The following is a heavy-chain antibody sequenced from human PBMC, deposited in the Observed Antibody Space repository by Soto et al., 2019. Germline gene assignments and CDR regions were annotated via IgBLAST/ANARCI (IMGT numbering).Heavy chain of an antibody. CDR2: INPNSGGT. D-gene: IGHD4-17*01. CDR1: GYTFTGYY. Sequence: ASVKVSCKASGYTFTGYYMHWVRQAPGQGLEWMGWINPNSGGTNYAQKFQGWVTMTRDTSISIAYMELSRLRSDDTAVYYCARDLRTVTTWGLGYYYYYGMDVWGQGTTVTVSS. J-gene: IGHJ6*02. V-gene: IGHV1-2*04. CDR3: ARDLRTVTTWGLGYYYYYGMDV.